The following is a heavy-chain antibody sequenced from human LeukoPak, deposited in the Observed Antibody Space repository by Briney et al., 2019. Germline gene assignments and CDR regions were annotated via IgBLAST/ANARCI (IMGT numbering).Heavy chain of an antibody. J-gene: IGHJ4*02. Sequence: PGGSLRLSCAASGFTFDDYAMPWVRQAPGKGLEWVSGISWNSGSIGYADSVKGRFTISRDNAKNSLYLQMNSLRAEDTALYYCAKAGTITMVRGVITHWGQGTLVTVSS. D-gene: IGHD3-10*01. CDR2: ISWNSGSI. CDR3: AKAGTITMVRGVITH. V-gene: IGHV3-9*01. CDR1: GFTFDDYA.